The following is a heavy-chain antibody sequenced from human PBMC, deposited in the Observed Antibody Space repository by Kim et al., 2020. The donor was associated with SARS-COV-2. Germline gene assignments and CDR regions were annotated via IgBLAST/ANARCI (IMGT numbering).Heavy chain of an antibody. CDR3: ARGRSGWRYGRHDY. D-gene: IGHD6-19*01. J-gene: IGHJ4*02. CDR1: GGSFSGYY. Sequence: SETLSLTCAVYGGSFSGYYWSWIRQPPGKGLEWIGEINHSGSTNYNPSLKSRVTISVDTSKNQFSLKLSSVTAADTAVYYCARGRSGWRYGRHDYWGQGTLVTVSS. CDR2: INHSGST. V-gene: IGHV4-34*01.